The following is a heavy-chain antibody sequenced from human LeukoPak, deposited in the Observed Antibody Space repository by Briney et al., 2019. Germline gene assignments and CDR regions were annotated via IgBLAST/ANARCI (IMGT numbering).Heavy chain of an antibody. CDR1: GYTFTGYY. CDR3: AXXXSGYYLMLDY. J-gene: IGHJ4*02. D-gene: IGHD3-22*01. Sequence: ASVKVSCKASGYTFTGYYMHWVRQAPGQGLEWMGWINPNSGGTNYAQKFQGRVTMTRDTSISTAYMELSRLRSDDTAVYYCAXXXSGYYLMLDYWGQGTLVTVSS. V-gene: IGHV1-2*02. CDR2: INPNSGGT.